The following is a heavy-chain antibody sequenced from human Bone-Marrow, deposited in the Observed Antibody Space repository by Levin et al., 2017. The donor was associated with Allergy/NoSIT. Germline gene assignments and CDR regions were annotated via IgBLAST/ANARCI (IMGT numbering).Heavy chain of an antibody. CDR2: ISYDGTNA. D-gene: IGHD3-9*01. CDR1: GFTFSTYG. Sequence: PGGSLRLSCAASGFTFSTYGMHWVRQAPGKGLEWVAVISYDGTNAFYGDSVKGRFTISRDNSNNTLYLQMNRLRPEDSALYYCAKESRYYDILAPGDCWGQGAPVTVSS. V-gene: IGHV3-30*18. J-gene: IGHJ4*02. CDR3: AKESRYYDILAPGDC.